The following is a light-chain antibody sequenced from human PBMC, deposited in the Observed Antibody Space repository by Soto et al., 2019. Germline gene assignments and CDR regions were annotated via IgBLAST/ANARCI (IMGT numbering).Light chain of an antibody. CDR2: GAS. CDR3: QHYGT. J-gene: IGKJ1*01. CDR1: QSITSIY. Sequence: EIVLTQSPVTLSLSPGERATLSCRASQSITSIYLAWYQQKPGQAPRLLIYGASSRATDIPDRFSGSGSGTDFTLTISRLEPEDFAVYYCQHYGTFGQGTKVEI. V-gene: IGKV3-20*01.